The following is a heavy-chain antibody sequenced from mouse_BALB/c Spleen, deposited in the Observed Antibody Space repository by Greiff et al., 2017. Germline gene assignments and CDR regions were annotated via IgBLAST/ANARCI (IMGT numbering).Heavy chain of an antibody. Sequence: EVMLVESGGGLVQPGGSLRLSCATSGFTFTDYYMSWVRQPPGKALEWLGFIRNKANGYTTEYSASVKGRFTISRDNSQSILYLQMNTLRAEDSATYYCARDKGGYDFDYWGQGTTLTVSS. D-gene: IGHD2-2*01. V-gene: IGHV7-3*02. CDR3: ARDKGGYDFDY. CDR2: IRNKANGYTT. CDR1: GFTFTDYY. J-gene: IGHJ2*01.